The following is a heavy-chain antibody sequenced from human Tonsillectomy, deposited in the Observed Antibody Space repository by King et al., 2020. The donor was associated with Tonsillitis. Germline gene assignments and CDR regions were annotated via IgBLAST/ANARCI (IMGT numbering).Heavy chain of an antibody. CDR1: EFTFSNYA. V-gene: IGHV3-23*04. CDR3: AKGAYGVWYFDF. Sequence: QLVQSGGALVQPGGSLRLSCAASEFTFSNYAMSWVRQAPGKGLEWVSSISDSGAGTFYADSVKGRFTISRDNSKNTLYLQMNSLRAEDTAVYFCAKGAYGVWYFDFWGQGTLVTVSS. J-gene: IGHJ4*02. CDR2: ISDSGAGT. D-gene: IGHD4-17*01.